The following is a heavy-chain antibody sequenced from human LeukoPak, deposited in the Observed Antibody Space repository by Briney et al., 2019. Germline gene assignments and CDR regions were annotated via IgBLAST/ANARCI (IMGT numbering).Heavy chain of an antibody. CDR1: GGSFSGYY. D-gene: IGHD6-19*01. CDR2: INHSGST. Sequence: PSETLSLTCAVYGGSFSGYYWSWIRQPPGKGLEWIGEINHSGSTNYNPSLKSRVTISVDTSKNQFSLKLSSVTAADTAVYYCARYSSGWYHRGLNWFDPWGQGTLVTVSS. V-gene: IGHV4-34*01. CDR3: ARYSSGWYHRGLNWFDP. J-gene: IGHJ5*02.